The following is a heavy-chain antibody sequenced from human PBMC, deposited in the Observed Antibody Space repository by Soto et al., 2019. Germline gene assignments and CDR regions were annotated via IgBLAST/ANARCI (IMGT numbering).Heavy chain of an antibody. CDR2: IYHTGST. J-gene: IGHJ6*01. CDR1: GGSIRRRIW. CDR3: ASAPGATIGLVYYGMDV. V-gene: IGHV4-4*02. D-gene: IGHD5-12*01. Sequence: SETLPLTCAVSGGSIRRRIWWIWVLHPPGKGLEGIGEIYHTGSTNYNPSLKSRVTISVDKSKNQFSLMLSSVTAADTAVYYCASAPGATIGLVYYGMDVWGQGTTVT.